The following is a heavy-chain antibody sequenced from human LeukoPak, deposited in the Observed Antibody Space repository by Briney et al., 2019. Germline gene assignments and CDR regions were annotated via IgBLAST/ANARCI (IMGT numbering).Heavy chain of an antibody. Sequence: GASLRLSCAASGFTFSSYAMSWVRQAPGKGLEWVSAISGSGGSTHYADSVKGRFTISRDNSKNTLYLQMNSLRAEDTAVYYCAKGIGYCSSTSCYTGEYFQHWGQGTLVTVSS. CDR1: GFTFSSYA. D-gene: IGHD2-2*02. CDR3: AKGIGYCSSTSCYTGEYFQH. V-gene: IGHV3-23*01. J-gene: IGHJ1*01. CDR2: ISGSGGST.